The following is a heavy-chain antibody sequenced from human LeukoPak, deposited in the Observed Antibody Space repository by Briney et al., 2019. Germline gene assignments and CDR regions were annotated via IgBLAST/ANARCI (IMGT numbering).Heavy chain of an antibody. CDR2: ISDSGVNT. D-gene: IGHD3-16*01. CDR1: GFTFSTYA. CDR3: AKGLRGNGGFDY. V-gene: IGHV3-23*01. J-gene: IGHJ4*02. Sequence: GGSLRLSCAASGFTFSTYAMNWVRQAPGKGLEGVSTISDSGVNTYYADSVKGRFTISRDNSKNTLYLQMNSLRAEDTAMYYCAKGLRGNGGFDYWGQGTLVTVSS.